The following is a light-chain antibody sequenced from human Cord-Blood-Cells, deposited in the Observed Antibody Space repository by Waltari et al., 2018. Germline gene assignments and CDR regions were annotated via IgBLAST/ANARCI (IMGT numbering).Light chain of an antibody. CDR1: QSVSSY. V-gene: IGKV3-11*01. Sequence: EIVLTQSPATLSLSPGERATLACRASQSVSSYLAWYQQKPGQAPRLLIYDASNRATGIPARFSGSGSGTDFTLTISSIEPEDFAVYYCQQRSNWPPWTFGQGTKVEIK. CDR2: DAS. CDR3: QQRSNWPPWT. J-gene: IGKJ1*01.